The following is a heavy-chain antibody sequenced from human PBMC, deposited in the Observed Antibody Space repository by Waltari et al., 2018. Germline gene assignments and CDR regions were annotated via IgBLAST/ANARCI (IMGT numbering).Heavy chain of an antibody. D-gene: IGHD3-10*01. V-gene: IGHV4-59*01. Sequence: QVQLQESGPGLVKPSETLSLTCTVSGGSFNNYYCSGIRQPPGKGLGWIGYVFSSGSTKYNPSFKSRVSISVDTSKNQFSLRLTSVAAADTAVYFCARRLITVVRGQDFGMDVWGQGTTVTVSS. CDR2: VFSSGST. CDR1: GGSFNNYY. CDR3: ARRLITVVRGQDFGMDV. J-gene: IGHJ6*02.